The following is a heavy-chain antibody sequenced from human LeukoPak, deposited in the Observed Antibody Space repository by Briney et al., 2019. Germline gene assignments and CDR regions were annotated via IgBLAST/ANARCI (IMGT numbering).Heavy chain of an antibody. Sequence: SETLSLTCTVSGGSIGSSSYYWGWLRQPPGKGPEWIGSVFYSGSPSYNPSLKSRVTISVDTSKNQFSLKLRSVTAADTAVYYCARDIVNDCSGGSCYSGVIDYWGQGTLVIVSS. V-gene: IGHV4-39*07. CDR3: ARDIVNDCSGGSCYSGVIDY. CDR1: GGSIGSSSYY. J-gene: IGHJ4*02. D-gene: IGHD2-15*01. CDR2: VFYSGSP.